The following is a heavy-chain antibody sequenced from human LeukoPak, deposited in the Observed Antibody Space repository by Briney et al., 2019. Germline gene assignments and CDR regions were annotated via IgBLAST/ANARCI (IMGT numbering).Heavy chain of an antibody. J-gene: IGHJ5*02. Sequence: GESLKISCKGSGYSFTSYWIGWVRQMPGKGLEWMGIIYPGDSDTRYSPSFQGQVTISADKSISTAYLQWSSLKASDTAMYYCVRRVCSSTSCYNWFDPWGQGTLVTVSS. CDR2: IYPGDSDT. D-gene: IGHD2-2*01. CDR3: VRRVCSSTSCYNWFDP. CDR1: GYSFTSYW. V-gene: IGHV5-51*01.